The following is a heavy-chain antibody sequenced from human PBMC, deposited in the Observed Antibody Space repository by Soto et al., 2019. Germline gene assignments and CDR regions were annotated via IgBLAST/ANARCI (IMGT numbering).Heavy chain of an antibody. D-gene: IGHD2-15*01. CDR3: ARGRSGYCSGGSCYHNWFDP. V-gene: IGHV1-69*13. J-gene: IGHJ5*02. CDR2: IIPIFGTA. Sequence: ASVKVSCKASGGTFSSYAIIWVRQAPGQGLEWMGGIIPIFGTANYAQKFQGRVTITADESTSTAYMELSSLRSEDTAVYYCARGRSGYCSGGSCYHNWFDPWGQGTLVTVSS. CDR1: GGTFSSYA.